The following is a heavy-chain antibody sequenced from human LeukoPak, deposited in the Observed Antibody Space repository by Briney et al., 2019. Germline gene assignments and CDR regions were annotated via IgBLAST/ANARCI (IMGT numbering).Heavy chain of an antibody. Sequence: GASLRLAFAASGFTFSSYAMSWVRQTPGKGLEWVSGLTGSGGNTYYADSVKGRFTISRDNSKNTLSLQMNSLRAEDAAVYYCVKFRGIQHYNYHMDVWGKGTTVTVSS. CDR3: VKFRGIQHYNYHMDV. D-gene: IGHD3-10*01. CDR2: LTGSGGNT. J-gene: IGHJ6*03. CDR1: GFTFSSYA. V-gene: IGHV3-23*01.